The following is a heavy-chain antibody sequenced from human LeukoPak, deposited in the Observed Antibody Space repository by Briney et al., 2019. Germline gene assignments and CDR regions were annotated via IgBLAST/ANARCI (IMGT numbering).Heavy chain of an antibody. D-gene: IGHD1-1*01. V-gene: IGHV3-30*18. CDR1: GFTFSSYG. CDR2: ISYDGSNK. J-gene: IGHJ4*02. CDR3: AKAGCDDLDY. Sequence: PGGSLRLSCAASGFTFSSYGMHWVRQAPGKGLEWVAVISYDGSNKYYADSVKGRFTISRDNSKNTLYLQMNSLRAEDTAVYYCAKAGCDDLDYWGQGTLVTVSS.